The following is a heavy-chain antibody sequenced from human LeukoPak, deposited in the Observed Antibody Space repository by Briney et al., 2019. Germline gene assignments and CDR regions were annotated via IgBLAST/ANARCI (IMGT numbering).Heavy chain of an antibody. CDR3: ARDLIAVAGYPAFIDQ. Sequence: PGGSLRLSCAASGFNFSIYSMNWVRQAPGKGLEWVSSIGSSSSYIYYADSVKGRFTISRDNAKNSLYLQMNSLRAEDTAVYYCARDLIAVAGYPAFIDQWGQGTLVTVSS. CDR2: IGSSSSYI. CDR1: GFNFSIYS. V-gene: IGHV3-21*01. D-gene: IGHD6-19*01. J-gene: IGHJ4*02.